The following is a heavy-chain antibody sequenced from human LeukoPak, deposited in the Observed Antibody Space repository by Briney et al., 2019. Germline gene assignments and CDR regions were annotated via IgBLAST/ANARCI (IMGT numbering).Heavy chain of an antibody. CDR3: ARDSEKQQLVRGDY. Sequence: GGSLRLSRAASGFTFSSYEMNWVRQAPGKGLGGVHTFSSSGSTIYYADSVKGRFTISRDNAKNSLYLQMNSLRAEDTAVYYCARDSEKQQLVRGDYWGQGTLVTVSS. D-gene: IGHD6-13*01. J-gene: IGHJ4*02. CDR1: GFTFSSYE. CDR2: FSSSGSTI. V-gene: IGHV3-48*03.